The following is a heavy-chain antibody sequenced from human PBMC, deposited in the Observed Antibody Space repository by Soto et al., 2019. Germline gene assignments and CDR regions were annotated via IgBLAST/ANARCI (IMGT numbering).Heavy chain of an antibody. CDR1: GYTLTELS. J-gene: IGHJ3*02. CDR2: FDPEDGET. V-gene: IGHV1-24*01. D-gene: IGHD6-19*01. CDR3: AACRAVAGSKADDAFDI. Sequence: ASVKVSCKVSGYTLTELSMHWVRQAPGKGLEWMGGFDPEDGETIYAQKFQGRVTMTEDTSTDTAYMELSSLRSEDTAVYYCAACRAVAGSKADDAFDIWGQGTMVTVSS.